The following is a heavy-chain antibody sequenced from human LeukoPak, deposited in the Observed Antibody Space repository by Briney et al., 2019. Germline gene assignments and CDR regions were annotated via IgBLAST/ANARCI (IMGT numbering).Heavy chain of an antibody. CDR1: GFTVDSNY. CDR3: ARGVGVRYAFDI. V-gene: IGHV3-53*01. Sequence: GGSLRLSCAASGFTVDSNYLSWVRQAPGKGLEWVSTIYTGGNTYYAASVKGRFTISRDFSKNTVFLHMNSLRAEDTAMYYCARGVGVRYAFDIWGQGTMVTVSS. D-gene: IGHD3-10*01. J-gene: IGHJ3*02. CDR2: IYTGGNT.